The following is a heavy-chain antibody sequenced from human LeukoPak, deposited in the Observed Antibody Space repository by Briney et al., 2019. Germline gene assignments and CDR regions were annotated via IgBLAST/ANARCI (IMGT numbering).Heavy chain of an antibody. CDR3: ARDPAATYYYYYMDV. D-gene: IGHD2-15*01. CDR1: GLSFSSYG. CDR2: VSDDGSDK. J-gene: IGHJ6*03. V-gene: IGHV3-30*03. Sequence: GGSLRLSCAGAGLSFSSYGMHWVRQAPGKGLEWVAVVSDDGSDKYYADSVKGRFTISRDNSKNTLYLQMNSLRAEDTAVYYCARDPAATYYYYYMDVWGKGTTVTVSS.